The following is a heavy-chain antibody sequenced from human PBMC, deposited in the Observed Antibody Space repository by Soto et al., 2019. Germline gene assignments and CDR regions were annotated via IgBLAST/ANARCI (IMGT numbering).Heavy chain of an antibody. V-gene: IGHV4-4*02. Sequence: SETLSLTCAVSGGSISSSNWWSWVRQPPGKGLEWIGEIYYSGSTNYNPSLKSRVTISVDTSKNQFSLRLSSVTAADTAVYYCASESGSYSFDYWGQGTLVTVSS. J-gene: IGHJ4*02. CDR1: GGSISSSNW. D-gene: IGHD1-26*01. CDR2: IYYSGST. CDR3: ASESGSYSFDY.